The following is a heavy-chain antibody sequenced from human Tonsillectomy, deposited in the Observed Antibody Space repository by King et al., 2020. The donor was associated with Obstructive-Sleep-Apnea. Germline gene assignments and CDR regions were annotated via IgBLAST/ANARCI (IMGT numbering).Heavy chain of an antibody. V-gene: IGHV3-15*01. Sequence: VQLVESGGGLIKPGGSLRLSCTASGFTFSNAWMSWVRQAPGKGLQWVGRIKSKTDGGTTDYAEPVKGRFTISRDDSKNTLYLQMNSLKIEDTAVYYCTTDLMYYYVIGGYYYPRGGFDYWGQGTLVTVSS. CDR1: GFTFSNAW. D-gene: IGHD3-22*01. CDR2: IKSKTDGGTT. CDR3: TTDLMYYYVIGGYYYPRGGFDY. J-gene: IGHJ4*02.